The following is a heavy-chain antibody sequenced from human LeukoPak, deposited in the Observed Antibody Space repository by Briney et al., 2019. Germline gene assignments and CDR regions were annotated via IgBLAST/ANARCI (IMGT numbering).Heavy chain of an antibody. CDR3: AKVREVVPAAIFFDY. CDR1: GFTFSSYA. Sequence: PGGSLRLSCAASGFTFSSYAMSWVRQAPGKGLEWVSAISGSGGRTYYADSVKGRFTISRDNSKNTLYLQMNSLRAEDTAVYYCAKVREVVPAAIFFDYWGQGTLVTVSS. CDR2: ISGSGGRT. V-gene: IGHV3-23*01. D-gene: IGHD2-2*01. J-gene: IGHJ4*02.